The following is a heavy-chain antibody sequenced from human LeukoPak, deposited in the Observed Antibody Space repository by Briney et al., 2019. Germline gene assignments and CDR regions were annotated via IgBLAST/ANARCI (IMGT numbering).Heavy chain of an antibody. D-gene: IGHD5-24*01. CDR2: ISSRSTTI. CDR1: GFTFSSYS. Sequence: PGGSLRLSCAASGFTFSSYSMNWVRQAPERGLKWVSYISSRSTTIYYADSVKGRFTISRDNAKNSLYLQMNSLRAEDTAIYYCTRVGYIDEGIDYWGQGTLVTVSS. CDR3: TRVGYIDEGIDY. J-gene: IGHJ4*02. V-gene: IGHV3-48*04.